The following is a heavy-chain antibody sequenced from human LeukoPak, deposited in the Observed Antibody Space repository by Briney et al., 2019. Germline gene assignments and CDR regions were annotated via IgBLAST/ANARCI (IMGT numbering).Heavy chain of an antibody. CDR3: ARGEGKRVPAAILENWFDP. CDR2: IIPILGIA. V-gene: IGHV1-69*04. D-gene: IGHD2-2*02. CDR1: GGTFSSYA. J-gene: IGHJ5*02. Sequence: ASVKVSCKASGGTFSSYAISWVRQAPGQGLEWMGRIIPILGIANYAQKFQGRVTITADKSTSTAYMELSSLRSDDTAVYYCARGEGKRVPAAILENWFDPWGQGTLVTVSS.